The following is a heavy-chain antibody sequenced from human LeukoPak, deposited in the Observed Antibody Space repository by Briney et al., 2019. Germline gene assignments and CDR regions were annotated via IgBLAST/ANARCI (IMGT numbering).Heavy chain of an antibody. CDR3: ARERELSGDNYMDV. D-gene: IGHD1-26*01. V-gene: IGHV3-74*01. Sequence: GGSLRLTCAASGFTFSTYWMHWVRQAPGKGLVWVSRISTDGKNTIYADSVKGRFTISRDNANNMLFLQMNSLRGDDTAVFYCARERELSGDNYMDVSGKGSTVTVSS. CDR1: GFTFSTYW. J-gene: IGHJ6*03. CDR2: ISTDGKNT.